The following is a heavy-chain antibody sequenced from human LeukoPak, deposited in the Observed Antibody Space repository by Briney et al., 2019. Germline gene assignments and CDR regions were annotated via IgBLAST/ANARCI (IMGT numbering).Heavy chain of an antibody. CDR1: GGSFSGYY. J-gene: IGHJ4*02. Sequence: SETLSLTCAVYGGSFSGYYWSWIRQPPGKGLEWIGEINHSGSTNYNPSLKSRVTISVDTSKNQFSLRLSSVTAADTAVYYCARGYGWYFDYWGQGTLVTVSS. CDR3: ARGYGWYFDY. D-gene: IGHD4-17*01. CDR2: INHSGST. V-gene: IGHV4-34*01.